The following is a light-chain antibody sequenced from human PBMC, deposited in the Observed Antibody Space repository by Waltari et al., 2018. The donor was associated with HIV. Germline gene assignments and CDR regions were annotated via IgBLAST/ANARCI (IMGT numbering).Light chain of an antibody. CDR3: CSYAGTTDFVV. CDR2: EVT. V-gene: IGLV2-23*02. J-gene: IGLJ1*01. Sequence: SALTQQASVSGSLGQSITISCNGTSGNIGKYNLVSWYQQHPAKAPKLLIYEVTRRPSGISSRFSASKSDNTASLTISGLQAEDEATYFCCSYAGTTDFVVFGGGT. CDR1: SGNIGKYNL.